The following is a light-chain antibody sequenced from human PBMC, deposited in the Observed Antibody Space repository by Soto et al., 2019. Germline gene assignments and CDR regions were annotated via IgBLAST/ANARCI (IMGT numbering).Light chain of an antibody. Sequence: EIVLTQSPAALALSPGEGAALACRASQSVSSSYLAWYQQRPGQVPRLLIYDTSSRATGIPARFSGSGSGTDFTLTISSLEPEDFAVYYCQKHSNWPLNFGGGTKVDIK. CDR3: QKHSNWPLN. CDR2: DTS. CDR1: QSVSSSY. V-gene: IGKV3-11*01. J-gene: IGKJ4*01.